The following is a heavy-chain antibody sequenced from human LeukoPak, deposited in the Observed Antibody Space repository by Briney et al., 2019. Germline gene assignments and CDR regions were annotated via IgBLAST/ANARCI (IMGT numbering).Heavy chain of an antibody. D-gene: IGHD2-15*01. CDR2: MNPNSGNT. V-gene: IGHV1-8*03. CDR1: GYTFTSYD. Sequence: ASVKVSCKASGYTFTSYDINWVRQATGQGLEWMGWMNPNSGNTGYAQKFQGRVTITRDTSISSAYMELSSLTSDDTAVYYCASTMVVAATYHYFNYWGQGALVTVSS. J-gene: IGHJ4*02. CDR3: ASTMVVAATYHYFNY.